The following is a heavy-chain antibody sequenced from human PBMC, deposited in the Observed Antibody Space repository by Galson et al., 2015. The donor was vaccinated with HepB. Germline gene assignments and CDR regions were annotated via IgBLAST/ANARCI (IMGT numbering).Heavy chain of an antibody. CDR2: ISSSSSTI. D-gene: IGHD6-13*01. Sequence: SLRLSCAASGFTFSSYSMNWVRQAPGKGLEWVSYISSSSSTIYYADSVKGRFTISRDNAKNSLYLQMNSLRDEDTAVYYCARVSYSSSWYTRPIFDYRGQGTLVTVSS. CDR3: ARVSYSSSWYTRPIFDY. V-gene: IGHV3-48*02. J-gene: IGHJ4*02. CDR1: GFTFSSYS.